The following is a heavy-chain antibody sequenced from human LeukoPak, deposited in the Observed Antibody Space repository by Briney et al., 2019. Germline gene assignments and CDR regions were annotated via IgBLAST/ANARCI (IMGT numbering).Heavy chain of an antibody. D-gene: IGHD1-7*01. CDR3: ARDNWNYGSSMDV. CDR1: GGSISSYY. V-gene: IGHV4-59*01. J-gene: IGHJ6*02. CDR2: IFYSGST. Sequence: SETLSLTCTVSGGSISSYYWSWIRQPPGKGLEWIGYIFYSGSTNYNPSLKSRVTISVDTSKNQFSLKLSSVTAADTAVYYCARDNWNYGSSMDVWGQGTTVTVSS.